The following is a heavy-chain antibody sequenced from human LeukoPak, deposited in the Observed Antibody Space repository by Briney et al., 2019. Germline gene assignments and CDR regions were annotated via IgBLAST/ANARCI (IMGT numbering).Heavy chain of an antibody. CDR2: INHSGST. CDR3: ARAVGYCSGGSCWGYYYGMDV. J-gene: IGHJ6*02. D-gene: IGHD2-15*01. V-gene: IGHV4-34*01. Sequence: SEPLSLTCAVSGGSFSGYYWSWIRQPPGEGLEWIGEINHSGSTNYNTSLKSRVTISLDTSKNQISLELSSVNAADTAVYYCARAVGYCSGGSCWGYYYGMDVWGQGTTVTVSS. CDR1: GGSFSGYY.